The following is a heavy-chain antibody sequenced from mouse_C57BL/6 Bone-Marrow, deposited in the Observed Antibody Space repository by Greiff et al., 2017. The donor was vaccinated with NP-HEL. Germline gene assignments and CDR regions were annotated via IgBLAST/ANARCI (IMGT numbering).Heavy chain of an antibody. Sequence: EVQLQQSGPELVKPGASVKISCKASGYTFTDYYMNWVKQSHGKSLEWIGDINPNNGGTSYNQKFKGKATLTVDKSSSTAYMELRSLTSEDSAVYYCARTFYYYGSSLWGQGTTLTVSS. CDR3: ARTFYYYGSSL. J-gene: IGHJ2*01. D-gene: IGHD1-1*01. CDR1: GYTFTDYY. V-gene: IGHV1-26*01. CDR2: INPNNGGT.